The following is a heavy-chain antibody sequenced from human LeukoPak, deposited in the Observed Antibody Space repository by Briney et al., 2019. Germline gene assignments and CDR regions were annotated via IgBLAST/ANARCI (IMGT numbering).Heavy chain of an antibody. CDR1: GFPVSSNY. CDR3: ARTSRGVITY. D-gene: IGHD3-3*01. J-gene: IGHJ4*02. V-gene: IGHV3-66*01. CDR2: IYSGGST. Sequence: PGGSLLLSCSASGFPVSSNYMSTGHQAPGKGLEWVSVIYSGGSTYYADSVKGRFTISRDNSKNTLYLQMNSLRAEDTAVYYCARTSRGVITYWGQGTLVTVSS.